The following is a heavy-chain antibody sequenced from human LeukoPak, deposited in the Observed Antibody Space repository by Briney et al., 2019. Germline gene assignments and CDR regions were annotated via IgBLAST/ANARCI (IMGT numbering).Heavy chain of an antibody. J-gene: IGHJ4*02. CDR2: IRSSSSYI. D-gene: IGHD3-10*01. CDR3: ARDLRNGGY. V-gene: IGHV3-21*01. CDR1: GFTFSSYS. Sequence: GGSLRLSCAASGFTFSSYSMNWVRQAPGKGLEWVSSIRSSSSYIYYADSVKGRFTISRDNAKNSLYLQMNSLRAEDTAVYYCARDLRNGGYWGQGTLVTVSS.